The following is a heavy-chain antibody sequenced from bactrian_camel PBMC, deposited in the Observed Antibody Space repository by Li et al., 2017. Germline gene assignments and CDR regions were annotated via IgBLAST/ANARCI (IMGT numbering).Heavy chain of an antibody. V-gene: IGHV3S40*01. D-gene: IGHD4*01. CDR1: GSTFSSYD. Sequence: VQLVESGGGLVQPGGSLRLPCAASGSTFSSYDMSWVRQAPGKGLELVSTMCHGGSITYYADSMKGRFTISRDNAKNTVYLQMNSLKSEDTARYYCVTFGDYGYDIGHWGQGTQVTVS. CDR3: VTFGDYGYDIGH. J-gene: IGHJ4*01. CDR2: MCHGGSIT.